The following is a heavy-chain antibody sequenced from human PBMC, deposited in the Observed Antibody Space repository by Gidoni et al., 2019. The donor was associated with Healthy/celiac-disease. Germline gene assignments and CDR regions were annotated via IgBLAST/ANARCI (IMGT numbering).Heavy chain of an antibody. Sequence: QVQLVQSGAAVKKPGASVKVSCKASGYTFTSYGIRWVRQAPGQGLEWMGWISAYNGNTNYAQKLQGRVTMTTDTSTSTAYMELRSLRSDDTAVYYCARDTRSGSGWGWFDPWGQGTLVTVSS. CDR2: ISAYNGNT. V-gene: IGHV1-18*01. CDR3: ARDTRSGSGWGWFDP. D-gene: IGHD6-19*01. J-gene: IGHJ5*02. CDR1: GYTFTSYG.